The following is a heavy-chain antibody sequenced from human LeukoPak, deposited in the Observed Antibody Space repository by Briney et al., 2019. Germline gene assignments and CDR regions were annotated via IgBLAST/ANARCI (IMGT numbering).Heavy chain of an antibody. CDR3: ARGASYYYGSGSSQFDY. CDR1: GFSFDAYA. Sequence: GGSLRISCAASGFSFDAYAMSWVRRAPGKGLEWVSGISETGRTTSYTDSVKGRFTISRDNSKNTLYLQMNSLRAEDTAVYYCARGASYYYGSGSSQFDYWGQGTLVTVSS. CDR2: ISETGRTT. D-gene: IGHD3-10*01. J-gene: IGHJ4*02. V-gene: IGHV3-23*01.